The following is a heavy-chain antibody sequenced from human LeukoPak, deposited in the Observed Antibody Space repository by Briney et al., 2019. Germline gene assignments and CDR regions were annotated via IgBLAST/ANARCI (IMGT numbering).Heavy chain of an antibody. J-gene: IGHJ4*02. V-gene: IGHV4-61*02. CDR1: GGSVSSGTYY. D-gene: IGHD3-3*01. CDR3: ASRGLRFLEWLHSYYFDY. Sequence: PSETLSLTCTVSGGSVSSGTYYWNWIRQPAGKGLEWIGRIYTSGSTYYNPSLKSRVTISVDTSENQFSLKLSSVTAADTAVYYCASRGLRFLEWLHSYYFDYWGQGTLVTVSS. CDR2: IYTSGST.